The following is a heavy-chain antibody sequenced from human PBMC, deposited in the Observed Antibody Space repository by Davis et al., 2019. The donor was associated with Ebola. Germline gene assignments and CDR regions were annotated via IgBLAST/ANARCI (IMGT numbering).Heavy chain of an antibody. CDR1: GGTFSSYA. D-gene: IGHD1-26*01. J-gene: IGHJ6*02. V-gene: IGHV1-69*06. Sequence: SVKVSCKASGGTFSSYAISWVRQAPGQGLEWMGGIIPIFGTANYAQKFQGRVTITADKSTSTAYMELSSLRSEDTAVYYCARSDKWELLDYYGMDVWGQGITVTVSS. CDR2: IIPIFGTA. CDR3: ARSDKWELLDYYGMDV.